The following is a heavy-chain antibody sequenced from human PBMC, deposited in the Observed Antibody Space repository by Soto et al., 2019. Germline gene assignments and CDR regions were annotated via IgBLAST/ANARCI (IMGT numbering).Heavy chain of an antibody. D-gene: IGHD2-2*01. Sequence: GASVKVSCKASGYTFTGYYMHWVRQDPGQGLEWMGWINPNSGGTNYAQKFQGRVTMTRDTSISTAYMELSRLRSDDTAVYYCARVRVYCSSTSCNHYYYYYGMDVWGQGTTVTV. V-gene: IGHV1-2*02. J-gene: IGHJ6*02. CDR1: GYTFTGYY. CDR3: ARVRVYCSSTSCNHYYYYYGMDV. CDR2: INPNSGGT.